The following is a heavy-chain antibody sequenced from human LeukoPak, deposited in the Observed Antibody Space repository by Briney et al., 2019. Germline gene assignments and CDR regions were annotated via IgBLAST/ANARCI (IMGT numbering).Heavy chain of an antibody. V-gene: IGHV4-59*11. Sequence: SETLSLTCTVSGVSINGHYWSWIRQPPGKGLEWIGFIYDNESANYKSSLESRVTMTVDTSKNQVSLKLNPVTAADTAVYYCARVLQNYYHLDVWGEGTTVTVSS. CDR1: GVSINGHY. CDR2: IYDNESA. CDR3: ARVLQNYYHLDV. D-gene: IGHD3-3*01. J-gene: IGHJ6*03.